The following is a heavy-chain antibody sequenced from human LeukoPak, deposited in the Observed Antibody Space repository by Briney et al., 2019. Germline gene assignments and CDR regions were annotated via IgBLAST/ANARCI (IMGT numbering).Heavy chain of an antibody. V-gene: IGHV4-59*01. CDR3: ARDFPHRYSSSWYPEGNWFDP. CDR2: IYYSGST. CDR1: GGSISSYY. Sequence: SETLSLTCTVSGGSISSYYWSWIRQPPGKGLEWIGYIYYSGSTNYNPSLKSRVTISVDTSKNQFSLKLSSVTAADTAVYYCARDFPHRYSSSWYPEGNWFDPWGQGTLVTVSS. D-gene: IGHD6-13*01. J-gene: IGHJ5*02.